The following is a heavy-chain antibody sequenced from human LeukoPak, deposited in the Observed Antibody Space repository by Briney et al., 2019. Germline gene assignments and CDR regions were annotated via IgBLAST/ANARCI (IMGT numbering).Heavy chain of an antibody. V-gene: IGHV3-21*01. J-gene: IGHJ4*02. CDR1: GFTFSSYS. CDR2: ISSSSSYI. D-gene: IGHD4-11*01. CDR3: ASLKYSNYDNTDY. Sequence: GGSLRLSCAASGFTFSSYSMNWVRQAPGKGLEWVSSISSSSSYIYYADSVKGRFTISRDIAKNSLYLQMNSLRAEDTAVYYCASLKYSNYDNTDYWGQGTLVTVSS.